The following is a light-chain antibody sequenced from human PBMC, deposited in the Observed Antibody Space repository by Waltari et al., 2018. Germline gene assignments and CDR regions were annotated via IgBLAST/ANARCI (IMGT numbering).Light chain of an antibody. J-gene: IGKJ1*01. V-gene: IGKV1-5*03. CDR3: HQYSSYSWT. Sequence: DIQMTQSPSTLSASVGDRVTITCRVSQSVSSWLAWYQQKPGKAPKLLLYKAASLESGVPSRFSGSGSGTEFTLTISSLQPDDFATYYCHQYSSYSWTFGQGTKVEIK. CDR1: QSVSSW. CDR2: KAA.